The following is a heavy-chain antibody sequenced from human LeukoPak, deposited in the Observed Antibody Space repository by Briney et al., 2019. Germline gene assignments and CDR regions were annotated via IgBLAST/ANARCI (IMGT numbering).Heavy chain of an antibody. CDR3: AAGRHYFGY. CDR1: GFTFSSYA. CDR2: ISYDGSNK. V-gene: IGHV3-30*01. D-gene: IGHD1-14*01. Sequence: GRSLRLSCAASGFTFSSYAMHWVRQAPGKGLEWVAVISYDGSNKYYADSVKGRFTISRDNSKNTLYLQMNSLRAEDTAVYYCAAGRHYFGYWGQGTLVTVSS. J-gene: IGHJ4*02.